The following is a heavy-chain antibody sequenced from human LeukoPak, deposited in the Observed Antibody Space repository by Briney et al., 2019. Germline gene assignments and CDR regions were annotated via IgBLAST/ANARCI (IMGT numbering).Heavy chain of an antibody. J-gene: IGHJ2*01. Sequence: PSETLSLTCAVSGGSISSSNWWSWVRQPPGKGLDWIGEIYHSGSTNYNSPLKSRVTISIDKSNNQFSLKLDSVTAADTAVYYCARGSDWASYWYLDLWGRGTLVSVSS. CDR2: IYHSGST. V-gene: IGHV4-4*02. D-gene: IGHD6-25*01. CDR1: GGSISSSNW. CDR3: ARGSDWASYWYLDL.